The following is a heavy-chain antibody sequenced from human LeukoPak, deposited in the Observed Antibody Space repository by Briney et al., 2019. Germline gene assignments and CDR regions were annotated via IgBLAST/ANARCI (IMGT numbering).Heavy chain of an antibody. CDR3: AKADATIGGAFDI. D-gene: IGHD3-3*01. J-gene: IGHJ3*02. V-gene: IGHV3-23*01. CDR1: GFIFKNYA. Sequence: PGGSLRLSCAASGFIFKNYAMSWVRQAPGKGLEWVSIISGTSDTTPYGDSVRGRFTTSRDNPRNTLYLQMNSLRVDDTAVYYCAKADATIGGAFDIWGQGTMVTVSS. CDR2: ISGTSDTT.